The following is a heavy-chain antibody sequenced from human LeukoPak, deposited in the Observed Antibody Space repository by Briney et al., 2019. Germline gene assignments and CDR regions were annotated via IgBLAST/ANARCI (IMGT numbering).Heavy chain of an antibody. Sequence: SETLSLTCAVYGGSFGGYYWSWIRQPPGKGLEWIGYIYYSGSTYYNPSLKSRVTISVDTSKNQFSLKLSSVTAADTAVYYCARAPDSSGFHFYFDYWGQGTLVTVSS. J-gene: IGHJ4*02. CDR2: IYYSGST. D-gene: IGHD3-22*01. V-gene: IGHV4-30-4*08. CDR3: ARAPDSSGFHFYFDY. CDR1: GGSFGGYY.